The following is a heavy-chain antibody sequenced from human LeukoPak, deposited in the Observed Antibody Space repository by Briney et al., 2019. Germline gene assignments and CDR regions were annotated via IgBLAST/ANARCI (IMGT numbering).Heavy chain of an antibody. Sequence: PGGSLRLSCAASGFTFSSYSMNWVRQAPGKGLEWVSYISSSSSTIYYVDSVKGRFTISRDNAKNSLYLQMNSLRAGDTAVYYCASLEIALDCSSTSCYFWGQGTLVTVSS. CDR1: GFTFSSYS. J-gene: IGHJ4*02. V-gene: IGHV3-48*01. CDR2: ISSSSSTI. CDR3: ASLEIALDCSSTSCYF. D-gene: IGHD2-2*01.